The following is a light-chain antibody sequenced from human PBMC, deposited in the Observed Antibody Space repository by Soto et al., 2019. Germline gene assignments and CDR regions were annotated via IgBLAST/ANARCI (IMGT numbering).Light chain of an antibody. Sequence: QSVLTQPPSASGTPGQRITISCSGTSSNIGKNTVNWYQQLPGTAPKLLLYSYNQRPSGVPDRFSGSKSGTSASLAISGLQSEDEADYYCAAWDDSLNGVVFGGGTKLNVL. J-gene: IGLJ2*01. V-gene: IGLV1-44*01. CDR3: AAWDDSLNGVV. CDR2: SYN. CDR1: SSNIGKNT.